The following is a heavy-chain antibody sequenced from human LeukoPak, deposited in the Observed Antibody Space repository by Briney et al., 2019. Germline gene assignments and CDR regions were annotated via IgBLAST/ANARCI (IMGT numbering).Heavy chain of an antibody. J-gene: IGHJ4*02. CDR2: IIPIFGTA. CDR1: GGTFSSYA. V-gene: IGHV1-69*01. D-gene: IGHD4-17*01. CDR3: ASLGYGDQTN. Sequence: SVKVSCKASGGTFSSYAISWVRQAPGQGLEWMGGIIPIFGTANYAQKFQGRVTITADESTSTAYMELRSLRSDDTAVYYCASLGYGDQTNWGQGTLVTVSS.